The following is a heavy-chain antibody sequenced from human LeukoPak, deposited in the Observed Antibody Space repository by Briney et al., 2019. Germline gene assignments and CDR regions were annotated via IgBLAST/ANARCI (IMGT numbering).Heavy chain of an antibody. CDR3: ARLVRSDFWSSKAFHH. CDR2: INPNSGGT. V-gene: IGHV1-2*02. Sequence: ASVKVSCKASGYTFTDYYMQWVRQAPGQGLEWMGWINPNSGGTKFAQKFQGRVIMTRDTSISTAYMELSRLRSDDTAVYFCARLVRSDFWSSKAFHHWGQGTLVTVSS. D-gene: IGHD3-3*01. CDR1: GYTFTDYY. J-gene: IGHJ1*01.